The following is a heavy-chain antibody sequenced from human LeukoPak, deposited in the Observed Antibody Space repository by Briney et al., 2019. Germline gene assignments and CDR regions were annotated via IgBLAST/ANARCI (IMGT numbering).Heavy chain of an antibody. D-gene: IGHD3-22*01. J-gene: IGHJ4*02. CDR1: GGSISSSSYY. Sequence: SETLSLTCTVSGGSISSSSYYWGWIRQPPGKGLEWIGSIYYSGSTYYNPSLKSRVTKSVDTSKNQFSLKLSSVTAADTAVYYCARTDNYYDSSGHLDYWGQGTLVTVSS. CDR3: ARTDNYYDSSGHLDY. V-gene: IGHV4-39*01. CDR2: IYYSGST.